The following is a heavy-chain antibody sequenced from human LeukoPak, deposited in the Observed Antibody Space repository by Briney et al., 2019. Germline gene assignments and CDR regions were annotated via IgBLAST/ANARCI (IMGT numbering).Heavy chain of an antibody. J-gene: IGHJ4*02. CDR1: GFTFSSYG. V-gene: IGHV3-30*18. CDR2: MSYDGRNT. Sequence: GRSLRLSCAASGFTFSSYGMHWVRQAPCKGLEWVAVMSYDGRNTYYADSVKGRFTISRDNSKNTLYLQMNSLRIEDTAVYYCAKVQLERRELLPNFDYWGQGTLVTVSS. CDR3: AKVQLERRELLPNFDY. D-gene: IGHD1-1*01.